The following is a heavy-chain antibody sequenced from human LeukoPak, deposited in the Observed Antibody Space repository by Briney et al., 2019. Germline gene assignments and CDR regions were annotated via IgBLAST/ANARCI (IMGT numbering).Heavy chain of an antibody. CDR1: GGSISSYY. V-gene: IGHV4-59*01. CDR2: ISYSGST. Sequence: PSETLSLTCTVSGGSISSYYWSWIRQPPGEGLEWIGYISYSGSTNYNSSLKSRVTISLDTSKNQFSLRLISVTAADTAVYYCARFSGACFDYWGQGTLVTVSS. D-gene: IGHD3-3*02. J-gene: IGHJ4*02. CDR3: ARFSGACFDY.